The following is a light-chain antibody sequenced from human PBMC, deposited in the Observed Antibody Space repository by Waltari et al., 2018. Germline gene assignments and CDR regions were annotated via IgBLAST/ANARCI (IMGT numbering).Light chain of an antibody. V-gene: IGKV3-15*01. Sequence: EIVMTQSPATLSVSRGGSATLSCRASLSIDDSLAWYQQKPGQPPRLLIQGASTRATGIPVRFSGSGSGTAFTLTITGLQSEDFAVYFCQQYNQWPLTFGRGTKVEIK. CDR3: QQYNQWPLT. CDR1: LSIDDS. CDR2: GAS. J-gene: IGKJ4*01.